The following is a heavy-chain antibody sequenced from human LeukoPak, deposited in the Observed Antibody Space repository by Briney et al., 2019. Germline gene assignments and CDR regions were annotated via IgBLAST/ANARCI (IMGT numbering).Heavy chain of an antibody. V-gene: IGHV4-59*01. CDR1: GGSISSYY. Sequence: SETLSLTCTVSGGSISSYYWSWIRQPPGKGLEWIGYIYYSGSTNYNPSLKSRVTISVDTSKNQFSLNLSSVTAADTAVYYCASHSSSWYKPDYDDGKDVGGQGTTVTVSS. CDR3: ASHSSSWYKPDYDDGKDV. D-gene: IGHD6-13*01. J-gene: IGHJ6*02. CDR2: IYYSGST.